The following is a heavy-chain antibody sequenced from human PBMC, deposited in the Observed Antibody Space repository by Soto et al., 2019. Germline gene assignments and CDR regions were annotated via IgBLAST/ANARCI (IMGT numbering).Heavy chain of an antibody. CDR1: GFNFNGYT. Sequence: GGSLRLSCAASGFNFNGYTINWVRQAPGKRLEWLSSISSSGYIFSTDSVRGRFTISRDNAKNSVYLQINSLRAEDTAVYFCARDCSGGSCYPGMDVWGQGTTVTVS. CDR2: ISSSGYI. V-gene: IGHV3-21*01. CDR3: ARDCSGGSCYPGMDV. D-gene: IGHD2-15*01. J-gene: IGHJ6*02.